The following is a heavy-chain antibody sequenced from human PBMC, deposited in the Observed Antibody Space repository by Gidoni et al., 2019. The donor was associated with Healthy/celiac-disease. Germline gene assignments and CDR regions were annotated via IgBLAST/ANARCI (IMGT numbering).Heavy chain of an antibody. CDR3: ARHEVGAPNFDY. CDR2: IYYSGST. V-gene: IGHV4-39*01. D-gene: IGHD1-26*01. Sequence: QLQLQESGIGLVKPSETLYLTCTVSGGSSSSSSYYWGWVRQPPGKGREWIGSIYYSGSTYYNPSLKSRVTISVDTSKTQFSLKLRSVTAADTAVYYCARHEVGAPNFDYWGQGTLVTVSS. J-gene: IGHJ4*02. CDR1: GGSSSSSSYY.